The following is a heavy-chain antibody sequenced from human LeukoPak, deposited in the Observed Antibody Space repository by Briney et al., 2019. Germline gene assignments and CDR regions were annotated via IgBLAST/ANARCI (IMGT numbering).Heavy chain of an antibody. J-gene: IGHJ3*02. V-gene: IGHV4-39*07. CDR1: GGSISSSSYY. CDR2: IYYSGST. D-gene: IGHD3-22*01. CDR3: ARAMVPRAYYDSSGYRHAFDI. Sequence: PSETLSLTCTVSGGSISSSSYYWGWIRQPPGKGLEWIGSIYYSGSTYYNPSLKSRVTISVDTSKNQFSLKLSSVTAADTAVYYCARAMVPRAYYDSSGYRHAFDIWGQGTMVTVSS.